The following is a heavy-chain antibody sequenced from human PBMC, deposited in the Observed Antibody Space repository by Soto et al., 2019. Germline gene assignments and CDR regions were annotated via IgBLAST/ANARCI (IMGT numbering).Heavy chain of an antibody. Sequence: ASVKVSCKASGYTFTRFGISWVRQAPGQGLEWMGWISADNGKTKYAQKIQGRVTMTTDTSTTTAYMELRSLRSDDTAVYYCARWISGSSSDWFAPWGQGTLVTVS. V-gene: IGHV1-18*04. J-gene: IGHJ5*02. CDR3: ARWISGSSSDWFAP. D-gene: IGHD1-26*01. CDR1: GYTFTRFG. CDR2: ISADNGKT.